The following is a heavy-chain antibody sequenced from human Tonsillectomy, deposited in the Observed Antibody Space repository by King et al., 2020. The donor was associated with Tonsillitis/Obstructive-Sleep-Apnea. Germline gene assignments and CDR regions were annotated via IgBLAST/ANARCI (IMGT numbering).Heavy chain of an antibody. D-gene: IGHD4-17*01. Sequence: VQLQQWGAGLLKPSETLSLTCAVYGGSFSGYYWSWIRQPPGKGLEWIGEINHIVNTNYNPSLKSRVPISVEPSKNQLSLKLSSVTAAETAVYYCARVLYGDYGDYYYYMDVWGKGTTVTVSS. V-gene: IGHV4-34*01. CDR2: INHIVNT. CDR1: GGSFSGYY. J-gene: IGHJ6*03. CDR3: ARVLYGDYGDYYYYMDV.